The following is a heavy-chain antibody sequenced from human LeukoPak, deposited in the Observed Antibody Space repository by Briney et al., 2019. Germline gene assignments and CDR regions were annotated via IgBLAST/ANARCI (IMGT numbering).Heavy chain of an antibody. D-gene: IGHD3-9*01. CDR1: GGSISSYY. J-gene: IGHJ4*02. CDR2: IYTSGST. Sequence: SETLSLTCTVSGGSISSYYWSWIRQPAGKGLEWIGRIYTSGSTNYNPSLKSRVTMSVDTSKNQFSLKLSSVTAADTAVYYCAVTYYDILTGYYTTDYWGQGTLVTVSS. CDR3: AVTYYDILTGYYTTDY. V-gene: IGHV4-4*07.